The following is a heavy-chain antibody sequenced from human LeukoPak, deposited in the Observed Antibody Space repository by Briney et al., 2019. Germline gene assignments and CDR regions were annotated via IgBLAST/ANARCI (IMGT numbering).Heavy chain of an antibody. CDR3: ARGSYDSSGYYFDY. J-gene: IGHJ4*02. Sequence: SETLSLTCAVYGGSFSGYYWSWIRQPPGKGLEWIGEINHSGSTNYNPSLKSRVTISVDTSKNQFSLKLSSVTAADTAVCYCARGSYDSSGYYFDYWGQGTLVTVSS. CDR2: INHSGST. CDR1: GGSFSGYY. V-gene: IGHV4-34*01. D-gene: IGHD3-22*01.